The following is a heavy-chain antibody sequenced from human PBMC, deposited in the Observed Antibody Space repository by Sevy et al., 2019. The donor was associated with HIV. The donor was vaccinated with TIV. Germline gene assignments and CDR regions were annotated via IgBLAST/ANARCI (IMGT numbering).Heavy chain of an antibody. Sequence: GGSLRLSCAASTFTFGHYAMNWVRQAPGKGLQWVAGISYEGSNEYYTDSVKGRFTISRDNSKNTLNLEMNNLRVEDTALYYCARDWGTPPTAILYYFDFWGQGIPVTVSS. D-gene: IGHD3-16*01. J-gene: IGHJ4*02. V-gene: IGHV3-30*04. CDR1: TFTFGHYA. CDR2: ISYEGSNE. CDR3: ARDWGTPPTAILYYFDF.